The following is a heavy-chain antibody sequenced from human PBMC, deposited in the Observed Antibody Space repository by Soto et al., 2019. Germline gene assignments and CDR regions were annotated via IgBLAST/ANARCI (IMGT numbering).Heavy chain of an antibody. J-gene: IGHJ6*02. D-gene: IGHD4-17*01. CDR1: GFSLTTGKMG. CDR3: ARMNVDSYQFYYAMDV. CDR2: IFSDNER. V-gene: IGHV2-26*01. Sequence: XVPTLVNPTESLSLPCTVSGFSLTTGKMGVSWIRQPPGKALECLAHIFSDNERSYSTSLQGRLTISKDTSGSQVVLSMTNVDPVDTATYYCARMNVDSYQFYYAMDVWGQGTTVTGSS.